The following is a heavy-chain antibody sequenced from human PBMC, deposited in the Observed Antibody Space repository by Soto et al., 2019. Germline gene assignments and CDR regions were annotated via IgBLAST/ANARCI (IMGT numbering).Heavy chain of an antibody. J-gene: IGHJ4*02. D-gene: IGHD3-16*01. V-gene: IGHV3-21*01. Sequence: GGSLRLSCAASGFTFSSYSMNWVRQAPGKGLEWVSSISSSSSYIYYADSVKGRFTISRDNAKNSLYLQMNSLRAEDTAVYYCARAPGSGGDMITFGGAPPRGGQGTLVTVSS. CDR2: ISSSSSYI. CDR1: GFTFSSYS. CDR3: ARAPGSGGDMITFGGAPPR.